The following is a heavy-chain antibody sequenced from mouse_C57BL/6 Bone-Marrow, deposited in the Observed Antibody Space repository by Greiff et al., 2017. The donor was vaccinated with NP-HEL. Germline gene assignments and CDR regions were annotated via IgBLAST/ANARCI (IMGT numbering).Heavy chain of an antibody. D-gene: IGHD1-1*01. Sequence: EVNVVESEGGLVQPGSSMKLSCTASGFTFSDYYMAWVRQVPEKGLEWVANINYDGSSTYYLDSLKSRFIISRDNAKNILYLQMSRLKSEDTATYYCARDNYGSSYGWYFDVWGTGTTVTVSS. CDR1: GFTFSDYY. J-gene: IGHJ1*03. CDR2: INYDGSST. V-gene: IGHV5-16*01. CDR3: ARDNYGSSYGWYFDV.